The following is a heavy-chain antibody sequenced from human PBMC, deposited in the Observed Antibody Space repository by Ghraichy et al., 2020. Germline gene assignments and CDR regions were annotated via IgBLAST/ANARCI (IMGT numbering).Heavy chain of an antibody. J-gene: IGHJ4*02. V-gene: IGHV3-11*05. CDR3: ARDISGSYSPSDY. CDR2: ISSSSYT. D-gene: IGHD1-26*01. CDR1: GFIFSDYY. Sequence: GESLNISCAASGFIFSDYYMSWIRQAPGKGLEWVSYISSSSYTNYADSVKGRFTISRDNAKNSLYLQMNSLRAEDTAVYYCARDISGSYSPSDYWGQGTLVTVSS.